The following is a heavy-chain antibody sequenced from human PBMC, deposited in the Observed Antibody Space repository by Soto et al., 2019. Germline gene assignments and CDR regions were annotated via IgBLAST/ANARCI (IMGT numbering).Heavy chain of an antibody. Sequence: QVQLVESGGGVVQPGGSLRLSCAASGFTFDAYGFHWVRQAPGKGLEWVAVVWSNGNLKYYADSVKGRFTISRDSSKRALNLQMNSLRADDTAVYYCARIQLDTIMALDYWGQGTLVTVSS. V-gene: IGHV3-33*01. J-gene: IGHJ4*02. CDR2: VWSNGNLK. CDR3: ARIQLDTIMALDY. CDR1: GFTFDAYG. D-gene: IGHD1-1*01.